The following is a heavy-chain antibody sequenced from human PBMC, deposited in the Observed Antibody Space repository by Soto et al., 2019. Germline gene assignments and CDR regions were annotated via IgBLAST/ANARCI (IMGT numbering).Heavy chain of an antibody. CDR1: GGSFSGYY. J-gene: IGHJ6*02. CDR3: ASRRITISSGTVGVGYYYYGMDV. D-gene: IGHD3-9*01. V-gene: IGHV4-34*01. CDR2: INHSGST. Sequence: PSETLSLTCAVYGGSFSGYYWSWIRQPPGKGLEWIGEINHSGSTNYNPSLKSRVTISVDTSKNQFSLKLSSVTAADTAVYYCASRRITISSGTVGVGYYYYGMDVWGQGTTVTVS.